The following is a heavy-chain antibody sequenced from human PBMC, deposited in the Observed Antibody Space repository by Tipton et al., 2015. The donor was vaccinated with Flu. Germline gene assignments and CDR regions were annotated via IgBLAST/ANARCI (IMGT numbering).Heavy chain of an antibody. D-gene: IGHD1-26*01. CDR3: ARGPLPDSNWHYRMDV. J-gene: IGHJ6*02. Sequence: SLRLSCQASGYTFSSYDMHWVRQVSGRALEWVSGIGTAGDTYYADSVKGRFTIFRENAKNSWYLQLKSLRGGDTAVYFCARGPLPDSNWHYRMDVWGQGP. CDR2: IGTAGDT. V-gene: IGHV3-13*01. CDR1: GYTFSSYD.